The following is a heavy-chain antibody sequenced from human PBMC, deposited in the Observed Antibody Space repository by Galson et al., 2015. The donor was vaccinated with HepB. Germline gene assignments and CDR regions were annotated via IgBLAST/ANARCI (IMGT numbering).Heavy chain of an antibody. CDR3: VRVRPQQLRLLDY. D-gene: IGHD6-13*01. CDR1: GFTFSSYS. Sequence: SLRLSCAASGFTFSSYSMNWVRQAPGKGLEWVSSISSSSSYIYYADSVKGRFTISRDNAKNSLYLQMNSLRAEDTAVYYCVRVRPQQLRLLDYWGQGTLVTVSS. J-gene: IGHJ4*02. V-gene: IGHV3-21*01. CDR2: ISSSSSYI.